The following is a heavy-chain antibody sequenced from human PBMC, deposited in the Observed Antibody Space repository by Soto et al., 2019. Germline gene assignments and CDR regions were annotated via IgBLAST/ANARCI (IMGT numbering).Heavy chain of an antibody. D-gene: IGHD3-22*01. Sequence: ESGGGLVQPGGSLRLSCAASGFTFSNYWMSWVRQAPGKGLEWVANINQDGSEKYYVDSVRGRFTISRDNAKNSLYLQMNSLRAEDTAVYYCARDRYYDSSGFPNYYYGMDVWGQGTTVTVSS. CDR2: INQDGSEK. J-gene: IGHJ6*02. CDR3: ARDRYYDSSGFPNYYYGMDV. V-gene: IGHV3-7*03. CDR1: GFTFSNYW.